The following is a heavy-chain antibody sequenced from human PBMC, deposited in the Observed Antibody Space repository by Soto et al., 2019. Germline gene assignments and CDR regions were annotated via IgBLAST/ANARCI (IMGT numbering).Heavy chain of an antibody. CDR3: ARDSPAAAGPTIDY. J-gene: IGHJ4*02. D-gene: IGHD6-13*01. Sequence: PGGSLRLSCAASGFTFSSYGMHWVRQAPGKGLEWVAVISYDGSNKYYADSVKGRFTISRDNSKNTLYLQMNSLRAEDTAVYYCARDSPAAAGPTIDYWGQGTLVTVSS. V-gene: IGHV3-30*03. CDR2: ISYDGSNK. CDR1: GFTFSSYG.